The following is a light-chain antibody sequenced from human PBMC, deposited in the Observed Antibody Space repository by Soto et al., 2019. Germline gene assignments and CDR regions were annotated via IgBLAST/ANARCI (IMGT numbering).Light chain of an antibody. V-gene: IGKV3-15*01. CDR3: QQYNHWPRGT. Sequence: EIVMTQSPATLSVSPGERATLSCRASQSVSYNLAWYQQKPGQAPRLLIYGASTRATGIPARFSGSGSGTEFTLTISSLQSEDIALYYCQQYNHWPRGTFGQGTKVDIK. CDR1: QSVSYN. CDR2: GAS. J-gene: IGKJ1*01.